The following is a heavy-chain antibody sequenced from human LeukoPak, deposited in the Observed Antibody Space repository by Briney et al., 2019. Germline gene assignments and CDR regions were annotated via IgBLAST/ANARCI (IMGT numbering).Heavy chain of an antibody. J-gene: IGHJ4*02. D-gene: IGHD5-18*01. Sequence: PGRSLRLSCAASGXTFSSYGMHWVRQAPGKGLEWVAVISYDGSNKYYADSVKGRFTISRDNSKNTLYLQMNSLRAEDTAVYYCAKHGDTAMWLDYWGQGTLVTVSS. CDR2: ISYDGSNK. CDR1: GXTFSSYG. CDR3: AKHGDTAMWLDY. V-gene: IGHV3-30*18.